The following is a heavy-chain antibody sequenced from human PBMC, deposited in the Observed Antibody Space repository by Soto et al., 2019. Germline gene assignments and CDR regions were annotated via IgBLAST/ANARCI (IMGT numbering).Heavy chain of an antibody. CDR3: ARSKRGELIGHDAFDI. CDR2: INAGNGNT. CDR1: GYTFTSYA. D-gene: IGHD1-26*01. V-gene: IGHV1-3*01. Sequence: SVKVSCKASGYTFTSYAMHWVRQAPGQRLEWMGWINAGNGNTKYSQKFQGRVTITRDTSASTAYMELSSLRSEDTAVYYCARSKRGELIGHDAFDIWGQGTMVTVSS. J-gene: IGHJ3*02.